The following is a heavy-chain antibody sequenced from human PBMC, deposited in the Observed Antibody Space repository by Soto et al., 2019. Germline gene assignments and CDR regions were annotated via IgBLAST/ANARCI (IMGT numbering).Heavy chain of an antibody. CDR2: INAGNGNT. CDR1: GYTFTSYA. J-gene: IGHJ4*02. V-gene: IGHV1-3*01. CDR3: ARRIGMAGELDFGY. D-gene: IGHD1-7*01. Sequence: QVQLVQSGAEVKKPGASVKVSCKASGYTFTSYAMHWVRQAPGQRLEWMGWINAGNGNTKYSQKFQGRVTITRDTSESTAYMELSSLRSEDTAVYYCARRIGMAGELDFGYWGQGTLVTVSS.